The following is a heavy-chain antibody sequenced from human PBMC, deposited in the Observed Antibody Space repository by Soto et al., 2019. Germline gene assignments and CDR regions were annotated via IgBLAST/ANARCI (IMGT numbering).Heavy chain of an antibody. J-gene: IGHJ5*02. CDR1: VLPFRSFT. CDR3: TRDASRDSSARGWFDP. D-gene: IGHD6-13*01. Sequence: GVSLRLSCSASVLPFRSFTMNGVRQAPGKGLEWVSTISSNSAYIYYTDALRGRFTISRDNAKNSLHLQMNSLRAEDTAVYYCTRDASRDSSARGWFDPWGQGTLVTVSS. CDR2: ISSNSAYI. V-gene: IGHV3-21*01.